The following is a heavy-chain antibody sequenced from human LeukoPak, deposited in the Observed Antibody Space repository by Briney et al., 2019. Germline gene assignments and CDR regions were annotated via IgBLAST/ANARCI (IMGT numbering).Heavy chain of an antibody. Sequence: SQTLSLTCTVSGGSISSGDYYWSWIRQPPGKDQEWIGYIYYSGSTYYNPSLKSRVTISVVTSKNQFSLKLSSVTAADTAVYYCARGAGLRNWFDPWGQGTLVTVSS. V-gene: IGHV4-30-4*08. CDR2: IYYSGST. J-gene: IGHJ5*02. D-gene: IGHD6-13*01. CDR1: GGSISSGDYY. CDR3: ARGAGLRNWFDP.